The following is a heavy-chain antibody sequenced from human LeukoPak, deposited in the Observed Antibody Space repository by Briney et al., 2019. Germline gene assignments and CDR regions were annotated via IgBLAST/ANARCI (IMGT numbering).Heavy chain of an antibody. V-gene: IGHV4-61*02. CDR1: GGSISSGSYY. D-gene: IGHD3-10*01. Sequence: SETLSLTCTVSGGSISSGSYYWSWIRQPAGKGLEWIGRIYTSGSTNYNPSLKSRVTISVDTSKNQFSLKLNSVTAADTAVYYCARSYYYGSGSYGMDVWGQGTTVTVSS. CDR3: ARSYYYGSGSYGMDV. J-gene: IGHJ6*02. CDR2: IYTSGST.